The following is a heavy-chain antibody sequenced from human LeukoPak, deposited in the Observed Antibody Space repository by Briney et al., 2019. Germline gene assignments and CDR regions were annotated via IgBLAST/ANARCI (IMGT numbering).Heavy chain of an antibody. D-gene: IGHD3-10*01. J-gene: IGHJ6*04. CDR3: ARGWRKFGELFNYYYYYYGMDV. V-gene: IGHV3-11*06. Sequence: GGSLRLSCAASGFTFSDYYMSWIRQAPGKGLEWVSYISSSSSYTNYADSVKGRFTISRDNAKNSLYLQMNSLRAEDTAVYYCARGWRKFGELFNYYYYYYGMDVWGKGTTVTVSS. CDR1: GFTFSDYY. CDR2: ISSSSSYT.